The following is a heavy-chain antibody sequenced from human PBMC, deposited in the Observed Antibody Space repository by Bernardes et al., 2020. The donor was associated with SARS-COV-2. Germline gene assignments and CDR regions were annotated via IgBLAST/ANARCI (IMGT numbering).Heavy chain of an antibody. Sequence: GGSLRVSCAASGSTVSSNDMTWVRQAPGKGLEWVSVVYVGGSTYYADSVKGRFTISRDNSNSTVYLQMDSLRADDTAVYYCARGLRGFHYMDVWGKGTTVTVSS. J-gene: IGHJ6*03. CDR2: VYVGGST. V-gene: IGHV3-66*02. CDR1: GSTVSSND. CDR3: ARGLRGFHYMDV.